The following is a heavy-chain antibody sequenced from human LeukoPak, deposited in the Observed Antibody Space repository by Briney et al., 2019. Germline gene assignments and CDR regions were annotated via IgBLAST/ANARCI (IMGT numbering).Heavy chain of an antibody. D-gene: IGHD2-21*02. V-gene: IGHV3-30*18. CDR3: AKGWAATAEVFDY. Sequence: QPGGSLRLSCAASGFTFSSYGMHWVRQAPGRGLEWVAVISYDGSNKYYADSVKGRFTISRDNSKNTLYLQMNSLRAEDTAVYYCAKGWAATAEVFDYWGQGTLVTVSS. CDR1: GFTFSSYG. CDR2: ISYDGSNK. J-gene: IGHJ4*02.